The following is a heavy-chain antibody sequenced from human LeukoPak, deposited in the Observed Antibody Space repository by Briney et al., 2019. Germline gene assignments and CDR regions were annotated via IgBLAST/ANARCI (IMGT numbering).Heavy chain of an antibody. CDR3: ATYTHWVAGDV. D-gene: IGHD3-16*01. V-gene: IGHV3-7*01. CDR1: GFTFSDSW. Sequence: PGGSLRLSCAASGFTFSDSWMSWVRQAPGKGLEWVAHMKQDGSAKGYVDSVKGRFTISRDNARNSLYLQMSSLRPEDTAVYYCATYTHWVAGDVWGQGTTVTVSS. CDR2: MKQDGSAK. J-gene: IGHJ6*02.